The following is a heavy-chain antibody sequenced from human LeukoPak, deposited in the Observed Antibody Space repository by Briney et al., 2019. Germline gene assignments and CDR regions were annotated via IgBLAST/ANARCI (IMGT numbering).Heavy chain of an antibody. Sequence: GGSLRLSCAAAGFIFRNYWMGWVRQAPGKGLEWVSSISSSSSYIYYADSVKGRFTISRDNAKNSLYLQMNSLRAEDTAVYYCARIMVRGGIEDYGMDVWGQGTTVTVSS. CDR1: GFIFRNYW. V-gene: IGHV3-21*01. J-gene: IGHJ6*02. D-gene: IGHD3-10*01. CDR2: ISSSSSYI. CDR3: ARIMVRGGIEDYGMDV.